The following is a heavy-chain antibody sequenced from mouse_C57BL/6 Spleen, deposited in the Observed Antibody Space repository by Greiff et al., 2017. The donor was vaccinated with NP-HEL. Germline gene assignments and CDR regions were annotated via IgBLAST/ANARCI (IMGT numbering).Heavy chain of an antibody. V-gene: IGHV3-6*01. J-gene: IGHJ2*01. CDR1: GYSITSGYY. Sequence: DVKLQESGPGLVKPSQSLSLTCSVTGYSITSGYYWNWIRQFPGNKLEWMGYISYDGSNNYNPSLKNRISITRDTSTNQFFLKLNSVTTEDTATYYCARDYFDYWGQGTTLTVSS. CDR3: ARDYFDY. CDR2: ISYDGSN.